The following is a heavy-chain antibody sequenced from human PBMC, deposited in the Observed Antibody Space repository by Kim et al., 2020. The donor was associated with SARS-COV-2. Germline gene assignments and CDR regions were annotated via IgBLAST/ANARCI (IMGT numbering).Heavy chain of an antibody. J-gene: IGHJ3*02. V-gene: IGHV5-51*01. CDR3: ARLDPILYPRGAFDI. Sequence: PSLQGQVTLSADKSISTAYLQWSSLKASDTAMYYCARLDPILYPRGAFDIWGQGTMVTVSS. D-gene: IGHD2-8*01.